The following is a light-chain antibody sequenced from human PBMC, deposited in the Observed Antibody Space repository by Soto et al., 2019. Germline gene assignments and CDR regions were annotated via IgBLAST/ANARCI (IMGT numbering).Light chain of an antibody. Sequence: QSVLTQPPSVSGAPGQRVTISCSGSSSNIGAGYDVHWYRQLPGTAPKLLISGNNNRPSGVPDRFSGSKSDTSASLAITGLQTDDEADYYCQSYDRSLSGLVFGGGTKLTVL. V-gene: IGLV1-40*01. J-gene: IGLJ3*02. CDR1: SSNIGAGYD. CDR2: GNN. CDR3: QSYDRSLSGLV.